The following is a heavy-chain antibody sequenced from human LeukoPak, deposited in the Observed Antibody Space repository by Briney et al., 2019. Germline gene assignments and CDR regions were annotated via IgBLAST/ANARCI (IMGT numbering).Heavy chain of an antibody. CDR2: IKSKTDGGTT. J-gene: IGHJ4*02. V-gene: IGHV3-15*01. Sequence: GGSLRLSCAASGFTFSNAWMSWVRQAPGKGLEWIGRIKSKTDGGTTDYAAPVKGRFTISRDDSKNTLYLQMNSLKTEDTAVYYCTTGYSGYDVDYWGQGTLVTVSS. D-gene: IGHD5-12*01. CDR3: TTGYSGYDVDY. CDR1: GFTFSNAW.